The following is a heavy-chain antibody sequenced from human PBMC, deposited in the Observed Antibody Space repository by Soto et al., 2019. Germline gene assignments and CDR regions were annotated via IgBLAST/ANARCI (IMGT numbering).Heavy chain of an antibody. D-gene: IGHD3-3*01. CDR2: IVPIFGTK. Sequence: QVQLVQSGAEVKKPGSSVKVSCKPSGGSFSSHAVSWVRQSPGHGLEWVGGIVPIFGTKNYAEKFQGRVTNNADKSTSTVYMHLSSLTTEDTAAYFCARERRDLTIFGRVGYFELRGRGNLVSVSS. J-gene: IGHJ2*01. CDR1: GGSFSSHA. CDR3: ARERRDLTIFGRVGYFEL. V-gene: IGHV1-69*06.